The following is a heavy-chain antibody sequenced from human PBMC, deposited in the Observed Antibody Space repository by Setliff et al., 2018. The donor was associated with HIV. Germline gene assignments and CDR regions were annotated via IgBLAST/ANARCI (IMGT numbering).Heavy chain of an antibody. CDR1: GYTFTSYA. D-gene: IGHD3-9*01. CDR3: ARDTYFDWLLSLGY. CDR2: INAGNGNT. Sequence: ASVKVFCKASGYTFTSYAMHWVRQAPGQRLEWMGWINAGNGNTKYSQKFQGRVTITRDTSASTAYMELSSLRSEDTAVYYCARDTYFDWLLSLGYWGQGTLVTVSS. J-gene: IGHJ4*02. V-gene: IGHV1-3*01.